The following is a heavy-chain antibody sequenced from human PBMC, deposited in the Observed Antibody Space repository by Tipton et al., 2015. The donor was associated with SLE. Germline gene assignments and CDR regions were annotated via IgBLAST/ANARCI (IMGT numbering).Heavy chain of an antibody. J-gene: IGHJ4*02. D-gene: IGHD3-10*01. V-gene: IGHV3-30*02. Sequence: SLRLSCAASGFTFSSYGMHWVRQAPGKGLEWVAFIRYDGSNKYYADSVKGRFTISRDNSKNTLYLQMNSLRAEDTAVYYCARVPREKRGVDYWGQGTLVTVSS. CDR2: IRYDGSNK. CDR3: ARVPREKRGVDY. CDR1: GFTFSSYG.